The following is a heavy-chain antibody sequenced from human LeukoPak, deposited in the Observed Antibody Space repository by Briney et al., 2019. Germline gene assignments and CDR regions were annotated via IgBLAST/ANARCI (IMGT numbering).Heavy chain of an antibody. CDR1: GFTFSSYA. V-gene: IGHV3-30-3*01. Sequence: GGSLRLSCAASGFTFSSYAMLWVRQAPGKGLEWVAIISYDGNDKYYADSVKGRFTISRDNSKNTLYLQMNSLRAEDTAVYYCARDLDSSGWYPGWFDPWGQGTLVTVSS. CDR3: ARDLDSSGWYPGWFDP. CDR2: ISYDGNDK. D-gene: IGHD6-19*01. J-gene: IGHJ5*02.